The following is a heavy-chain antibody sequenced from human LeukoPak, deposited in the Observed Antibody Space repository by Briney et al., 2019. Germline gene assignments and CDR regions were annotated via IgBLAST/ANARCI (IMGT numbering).Heavy chain of an antibody. CDR1: GFTFSSYG. Sequence: PGGSLRLSCAASGFTFSSYGMHWVRQAPGQGLEWVAVISYDGSNKYYADSVKGRFTISRDNSKNTLYLQMNSLRAEDTAVYYCAKGSPGIAVAGFYFDYWGQGTLVTVSS. CDR3: AKGSPGIAVAGFYFDY. CDR2: ISYDGSNK. V-gene: IGHV3-30*18. J-gene: IGHJ4*02. D-gene: IGHD6-19*01.